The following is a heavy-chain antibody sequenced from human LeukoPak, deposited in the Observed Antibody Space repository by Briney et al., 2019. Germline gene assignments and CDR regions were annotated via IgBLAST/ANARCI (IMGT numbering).Heavy chain of an antibody. D-gene: IGHD3-22*01. Sequence: GGSLRLSCAASGFTFSSYGMHWVRQAPGKGLEWVAVISYDGSNKYYADSVKGRFTISRDNSKNTLYLQMNSLRAEDTAVYYCARYYDSSGYYYPPYFDYWGQGTLVTVSS. CDR3: ARYYDSSGYYYPPYFDY. CDR2: ISYDGSNK. CDR1: GFTFSSYG. V-gene: IGHV3-30*03. J-gene: IGHJ4*02.